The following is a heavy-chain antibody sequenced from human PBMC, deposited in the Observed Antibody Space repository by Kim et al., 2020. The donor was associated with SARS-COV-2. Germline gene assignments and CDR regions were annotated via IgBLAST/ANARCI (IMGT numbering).Heavy chain of an antibody. D-gene: IGHD6-19*01. CDR1: GYTFTGYY. CDR2: INPNSGGT. Sequence: ASVKVSCKASGYTFTGYYMHWVRQAPGQGLEWMGWINPNSGGTNYAQKFQGRVTMTRDTSISTAYMELSRLRSDDTAVYYCARNKYSSGWWAFDIWGQGTMVTVSS. CDR3: ARNKYSSGWWAFDI. V-gene: IGHV1-2*02. J-gene: IGHJ3*02.